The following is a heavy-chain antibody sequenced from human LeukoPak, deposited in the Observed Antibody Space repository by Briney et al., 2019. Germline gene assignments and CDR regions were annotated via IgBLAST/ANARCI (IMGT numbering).Heavy chain of an antibody. V-gene: IGHV3-30-3*01. CDR3: ARDTQEQGNWFDP. Sequence: PGRSLRLSCAASGFTFSTYAMHWVRQAPGKGLEWVAVISYDGSTKYYADSVKGRFTISRDNSKNTLYLQMNSLRPEDMAVYYCARDTQEQGNWFDPWGQGTLVTVSS. CDR2: ISYDGSTK. D-gene: IGHD6-13*01. CDR1: GFTFSTYA. J-gene: IGHJ5*02.